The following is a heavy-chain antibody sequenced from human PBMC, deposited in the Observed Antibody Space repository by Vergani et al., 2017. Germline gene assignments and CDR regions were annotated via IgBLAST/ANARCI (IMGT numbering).Heavy chain of an antibody. CDR1: GFTLSNYD. V-gene: IGHV3-30*02. D-gene: IGHD1-1*01. Sequence: QVQLVESGGGVVQRGGSLRLSCATSGFTLSNYDMQWIRQGPGKGLEFVAFIQFDGSNQYYADSVKGRFTISRDNSKNTLYLEMNALRAEDTAVYYCARDFLTRVTTLDYYYMGVWGKGTTVTVSS. J-gene: IGHJ6*03. CDR2: IQFDGSNQ. CDR3: ARDFLTRVTTLDYYYMGV.